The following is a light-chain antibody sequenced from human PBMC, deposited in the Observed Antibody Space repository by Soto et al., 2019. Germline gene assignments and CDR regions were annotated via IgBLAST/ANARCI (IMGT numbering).Light chain of an antibody. CDR1: QSISSW. CDR3: QQLNTYPHT. CDR2: DAS. J-gene: IGKJ4*01. Sequence: DIQMTQSPSTLSASVGDRVTITGRASQSISSWLAWYQQKPGKAPKLLIYDASSLQSGVPSRFSGSGSGTEFTLTISSLQPEDFATYYCQQLNTYPHTFGGGTKVDIK. V-gene: IGKV1-5*01.